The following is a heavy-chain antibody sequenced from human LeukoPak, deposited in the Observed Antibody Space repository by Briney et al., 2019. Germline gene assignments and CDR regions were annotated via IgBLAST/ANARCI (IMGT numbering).Heavy chain of an antibody. Sequence: GGSLRLSCGASGFTFSNYDMHWVRQAPGKGLEWVASIRNDGNNKYYADSVKGRFTISRDNSKNTLYLQMNSLRTEDTAVYYCARDSSFYYGSGSYLPRDFDYWGQGTLVTVSS. V-gene: IGHV3-30*02. CDR3: ARDSSFYYGSGSYLPRDFDY. CDR2: IRNDGNNK. CDR1: GFTFSNYD. J-gene: IGHJ4*02. D-gene: IGHD3-10*01.